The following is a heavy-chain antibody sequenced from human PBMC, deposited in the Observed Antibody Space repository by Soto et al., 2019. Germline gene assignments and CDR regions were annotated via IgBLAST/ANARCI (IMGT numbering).Heavy chain of an antibody. V-gene: IGHV4-39*01. J-gene: IGHJ5*01. Sequence: SETLSLTCSVSGGPISGDSHHWDWNSQPPGKGPEWIGSIFFTGRTYYNPSLKSRVTINPDIPNNQVSLHLNSVTPDDTAVYYCVRLIGNSWLDSWGQGTLVTVSS. CDR2: IFFTGRT. CDR3: VRLIGNSWLDS. CDR1: GGPISGDSHH.